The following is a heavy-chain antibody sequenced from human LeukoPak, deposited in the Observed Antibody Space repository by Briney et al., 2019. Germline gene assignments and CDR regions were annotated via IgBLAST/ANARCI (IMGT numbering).Heavy chain of an antibody. J-gene: IGHJ4*02. D-gene: IGHD3-22*01. CDR3: ASAPEGLYYDSSGYYFDY. CDR2: INHSGST. CDR1: GFTFSDAW. Sequence: PGGSLRLSCAASGFTFSDAWISWVRQAPGKGLEWIGEINHSGSTNYNPSLKSRVTISVDTSKNQFSLKLSSVTAADTAVYYCASAPEGLYYDSSGYYFDYWGQGTLATVSS. V-gene: IGHV4-34*01.